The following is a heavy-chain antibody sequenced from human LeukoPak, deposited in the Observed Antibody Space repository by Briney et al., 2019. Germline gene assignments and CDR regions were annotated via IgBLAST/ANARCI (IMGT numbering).Heavy chain of an antibody. CDR1: GFTFSSYG. Sequence: GGTLRLSCAASGFTFSSYGMSWVRQAPGKGLEWVSAISGSGGSTHYSDSVKGRFTISRDNSKNTLYLQMNSLRAEDTAVYYCARRAGDYSHPYDYWGQGTLVTVS. CDR3: ARRAGDYSHPYDY. V-gene: IGHV3-23*01. D-gene: IGHD3-22*01. J-gene: IGHJ4*02. CDR2: ISGSGGST.